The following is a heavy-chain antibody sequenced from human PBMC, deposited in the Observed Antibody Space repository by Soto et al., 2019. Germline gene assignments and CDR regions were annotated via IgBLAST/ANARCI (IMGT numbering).Heavy chain of an antibody. CDR3: AREHTDWPLAYGLDV. J-gene: IGHJ6*02. Sequence: GSLIISWVCSGFTFSTYSINSVLQAPGKGLEWVSSISSRSDIYYADSVKGRFTISRDNAKNSVSLQMNSLRAEDTAVYYCAREHTDWPLAYGLDVWGQGTTVTVSS. V-gene: IGHV3-21*01. CDR1: GFTFSTYS. CDR2: ISSRSDI. D-gene: IGHD3-9*01.